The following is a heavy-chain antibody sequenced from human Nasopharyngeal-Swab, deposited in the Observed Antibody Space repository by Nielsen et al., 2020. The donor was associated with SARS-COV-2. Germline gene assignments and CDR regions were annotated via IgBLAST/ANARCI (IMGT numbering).Heavy chain of an antibody. Sequence: GESLKISCAASGFTFNNAWMSWVRQAPGKGLEWVGRIKTKSDGGTTDYAAPVKGRFTISRDDSKTTLYLQMNSLKPEDTAVYYCAKQGPEMTRGVNNYLDYWGQGTLVTVSS. V-gene: IGHV3-15*01. CDR2: IKTKSDGGTT. D-gene: IGHD3-10*01. CDR1: GFTFNNAW. J-gene: IGHJ4*02. CDR3: AKQGPEMTRGVNNYLDY.